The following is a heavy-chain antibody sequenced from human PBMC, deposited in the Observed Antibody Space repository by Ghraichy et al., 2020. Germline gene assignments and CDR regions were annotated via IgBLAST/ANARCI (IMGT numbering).Heavy chain of an antibody. CDR3: ARGGTSYYYGSGSYYNDY. CDR2: IYYSGST. CDR1: GGSISSYY. Sequence: SQTLSLTCTVSGGSISSYYWSWIRQPPGKGLEWIGYIYYSGSTNYNPSLKSRVTISVDTSKNQFSLKLSSVTAADTAVYYCARGGTSYYYGSGSYYNDYWGQGTLVTVSS. J-gene: IGHJ4*02. V-gene: IGHV4-59*01. D-gene: IGHD3-10*01.